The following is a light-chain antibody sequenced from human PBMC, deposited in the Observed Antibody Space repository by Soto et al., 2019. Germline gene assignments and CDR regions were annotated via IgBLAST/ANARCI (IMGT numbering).Light chain of an antibody. CDR3: CSYTISGTYV. CDR2: EVF. V-gene: IGLV2-11*01. J-gene: IGLJ1*01. CDR1: SGDGGAYDY. Sequence: QSALTQPRSVSGSPGQSVTISCTGTSGDGGAYDYVSWYQQHPGKAPKLMIYEVFNRPSGVSDRFSGSKSANTATLTISGLQAEDEADYYCCSYTISGTYVFGSGTKLTVL.